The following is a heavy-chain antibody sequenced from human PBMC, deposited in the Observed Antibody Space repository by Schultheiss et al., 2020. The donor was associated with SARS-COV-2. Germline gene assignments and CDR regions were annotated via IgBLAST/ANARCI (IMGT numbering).Heavy chain of an antibody. D-gene: IGHD3-9*01. CDR2: LWYDGSNK. Sequence: GESLKISCAASGFTFSSYGMHWVRQAPGKGLEWVAVLWYDGSNKYYADSVKGRFTISRDNSKNTLYLQMNSLRAEDTAVYYCARGRILTGYYDYWGQGTLVSVSS. CDR1: GFTFSSYG. CDR3: ARGRILTGYYDY. J-gene: IGHJ4*02. V-gene: IGHV3-33*01.